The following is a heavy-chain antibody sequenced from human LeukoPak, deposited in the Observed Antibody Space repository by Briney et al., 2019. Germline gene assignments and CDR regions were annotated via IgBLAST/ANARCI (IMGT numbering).Heavy chain of an antibody. D-gene: IGHD3-10*01. Sequence: SVKVSCKASGGTFSSYAISWVRQAPGQGLEWMGGIIPIFGTANYAQKFQGRVTITTDESTSTAYMELSSLRSEDTAVYYCTKGYYGSGKYYYYMDVWGKGTTVTVSS. V-gene: IGHV1-69*05. CDR1: GGTFSSYA. CDR2: IIPIFGTA. J-gene: IGHJ6*03. CDR3: TKGYYGSGKYYYYMDV.